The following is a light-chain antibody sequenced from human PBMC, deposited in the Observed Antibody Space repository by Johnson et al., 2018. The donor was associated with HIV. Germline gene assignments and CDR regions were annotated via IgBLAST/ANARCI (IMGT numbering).Light chain of an antibody. CDR3: GTWDTSLTTGGV. CDR2: KNN. Sequence: QSVLTQPPSVSAAPGQKVTISCSGSSSTIGNNYVSWYQVLPGTAPKLLIYKNNNRPSGIPDRFSGSKSGTSATLGITVLQTGDEADYYCGTWDTSLTTGGVFGTGTKVTVL. CDR1: SSTIGNNY. V-gene: IGLV1-51*02. J-gene: IGLJ1*01.